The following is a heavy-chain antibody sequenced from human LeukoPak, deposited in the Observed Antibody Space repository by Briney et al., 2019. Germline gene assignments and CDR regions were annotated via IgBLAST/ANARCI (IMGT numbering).Heavy chain of an antibody. V-gene: IGHV1-18*01. D-gene: IGHD4-17*01. Sequence: ASVKVSCKASGYTFTSFGISWVRQAPGQGLEWMGWISAYNGNTNYAQRLQGRVTMTTDTSTSTAYMELRSLRSDDTAVYYCARDRDYGDYNTQDLFVYWGQGTLVTVSS. CDR3: ARDRDYGDYNTQDLFVY. J-gene: IGHJ4*02. CDR2: ISAYNGNT. CDR1: GYTFTSFG.